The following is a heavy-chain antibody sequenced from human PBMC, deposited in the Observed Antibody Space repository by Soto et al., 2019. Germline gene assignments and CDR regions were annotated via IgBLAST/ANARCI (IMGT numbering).Heavy chain of an antibody. J-gene: IGHJ6*02. D-gene: IGHD3-9*01. Sequence: GGSLRLSCAASGFTFSSYAMHWVRQAPGKGLEWVAVISYDGSNKYYADSVKGRFTISRDNSRNTLYLQMNSLRAEDTAVYYCARDKVLRYFDWLFPYYYYGMDVWGQGTTVTVSS. V-gene: IGHV3-30-3*01. CDR2: ISYDGSNK. CDR1: GFTFSSYA. CDR3: ARDKVLRYFDWLFPYYYYGMDV.